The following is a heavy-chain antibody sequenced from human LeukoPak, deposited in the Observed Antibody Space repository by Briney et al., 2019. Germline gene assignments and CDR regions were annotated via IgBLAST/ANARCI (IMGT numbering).Heavy chain of an antibody. Sequence: GGPLKVSCKASGYTFTSYGISWVRQAPGQGLEWMGWISAYNGNTNYAQKLQGRVTMTTDTSTSTAYMELRSLRSDDTAVYYCARGQIMITFGGVIAPTYDAFDIWGQGTMVTVSS. D-gene: IGHD3-16*02. CDR2: ISAYNGNT. J-gene: IGHJ3*02. V-gene: IGHV1-18*01. CDR3: ARGQIMITFGGVIAPTYDAFDI. CDR1: GYTFTSYG.